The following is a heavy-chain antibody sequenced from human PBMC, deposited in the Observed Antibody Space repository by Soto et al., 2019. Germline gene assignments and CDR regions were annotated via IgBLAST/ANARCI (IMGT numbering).Heavy chain of an antibody. J-gene: IGHJ4*02. V-gene: IGHV3-11*05. CDR3: ARRLSGHFDY. D-gene: IGHD1-1*01. Sequence: QVQLVESGGGLAKTGGSLRLSCRASGFTFSDYYMSWIREVPGKGLEWISYISGSSSHINSADSLKGRFTISRDNPNNSLFLQMDSLRVEDTAIYYCARRLSGHFDYWSQGTFVTVSS. CDR1: GFTFSDYY. CDR2: ISGSSSHI.